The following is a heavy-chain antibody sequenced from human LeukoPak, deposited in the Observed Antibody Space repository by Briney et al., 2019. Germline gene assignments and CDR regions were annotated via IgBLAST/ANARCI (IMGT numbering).Heavy chain of an antibody. CDR1: GFTFSSYG. Sequence: PGGSLRLSCAASGFTFSSYGMTWVRQAPGKGLEWVSGISGSGGSTYYADSVKGRFTISRDNSKSTLYIQMNSLRAEDTAVYYCARAKPKNMVRGLIMRRESRYYFDYWGQGTLVTVSS. J-gene: IGHJ4*02. V-gene: IGHV3-23*01. D-gene: IGHD3-10*01. CDR2: ISGSGGST. CDR3: ARAKPKNMVRGLIMRRESRYYFDY.